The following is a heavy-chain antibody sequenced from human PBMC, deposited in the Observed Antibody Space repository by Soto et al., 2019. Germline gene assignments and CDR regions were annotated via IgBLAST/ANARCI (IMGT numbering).Heavy chain of an antibody. CDR1: GFTISTNY. Sequence: EVRLVESGGGLVQPGVSLTLSCAASGFTISTNYMSWVRQAPGKGLEWVAVIYSGGNTFYADSVEGRFTISRDTSKNTLSLQMSSLRVEDTAVYYCAKCSGWYGDCYFHHWGQGTLVTVSS. V-gene: IGHV3-66*01. D-gene: IGHD6-19*01. CDR2: IYSGGNT. CDR3: AKCSGWYGDCYFHH. J-gene: IGHJ1*01.